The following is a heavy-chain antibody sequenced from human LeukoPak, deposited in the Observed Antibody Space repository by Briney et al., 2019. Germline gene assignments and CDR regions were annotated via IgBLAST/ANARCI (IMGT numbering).Heavy chain of an antibody. Sequence: TSETLSLTCTVSGGSISSGSYYWSWIRQPAGKGLEWIGRIYTSGSTNYNPSLKSRVTISLDTSKNQFSLKLSSVTAADTAVYYCASQGAYSSSSGEIDYWGQGTLVTVSS. V-gene: IGHV4-61*02. CDR3: ASQGAYSSSSGEIDY. CDR1: GGSISSGSYY. CDR2: IYTSGST. D-gene: IGHD6-6*01. J-gene: IGHJ4*02.